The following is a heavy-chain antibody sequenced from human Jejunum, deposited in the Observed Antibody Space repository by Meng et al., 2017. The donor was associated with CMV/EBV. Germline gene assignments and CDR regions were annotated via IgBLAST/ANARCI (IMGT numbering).Heavy chain of an antibody. CDR3: ARGRQLISSTSCPYFDY. D-gene: IGHD2-2*01. CDR2: ISSSSSYI. V-gene: IGHV3-21*01. J-gene: IGHJ4*02. CDR1: IFTDYS. Sequence: IFTDYSMNWVRQAPGKGLEWVSTISSSSSYIHYADSVKGRFTISRDNAANSLYLQMNSLRAEDTAVYFCARGRQLISSTSCPYFDYWGQGSLVTVSS.